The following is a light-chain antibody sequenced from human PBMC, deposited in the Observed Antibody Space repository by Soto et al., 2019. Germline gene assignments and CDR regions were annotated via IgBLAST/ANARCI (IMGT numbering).Light chain of an antibody. CDR1: NNDVGAYNY. Sequence: QSVLTQPASVSGSPGQSITISCTGTNNDVGAYNYVSWYQQHPGKAPKLMIYEVSNRPSGVSDRFSGSKSGNTASLTISGLQVEDEADYYCSSYTSSSTVVFGGGTKVTVL. CDR2: EVS. V-gene: IGLV2-14*01. CDR3: SSYTSSSTVV. J-gene: IGLJ2*01.